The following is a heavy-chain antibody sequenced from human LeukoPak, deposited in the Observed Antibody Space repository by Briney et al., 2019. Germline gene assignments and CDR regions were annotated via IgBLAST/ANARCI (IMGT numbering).Heavy chain of an antibody. V-gene: IGHV1-18*01. Sequence: ASVKVSCKASGYSFTTYGITWVRQAPGQGLEWMGWISAFNGNTNYAQKLQGRVAMTTDTSTSTAYMELRSLRSDDAAVYYCARDFCSSTSCYFDSWGQGTLVTVSS. CDR3: ARDFCSSTSCYFDS. CDR2: ISAFNGNT. J-gene: IGHJ4*02. D-gene: IGHD2-2*01. CDR1: GYSFTTYG.